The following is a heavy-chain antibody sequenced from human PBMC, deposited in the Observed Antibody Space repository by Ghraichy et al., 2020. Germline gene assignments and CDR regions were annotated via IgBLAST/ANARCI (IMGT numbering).Heavy chain of an antibody. D-gene: IGHD2-21*01. CDR3: ARDRGVYCGGDCYFLDP. Sequence: SETLSLTCTVSGGSISSYYWSWIRQPPGKGLEWIGYIYYSGSTNYNPSLKSRVTISVDTSKNQFSLKLSSVTAADTAVYYCARDRGVYCGGDCYFLDPWGQGTLVTVSS. CDR1: GGSISSYY. CDR2: IYYSGST. V-gene: IGHV4-59*01. J-gene: IGHJ5*02.